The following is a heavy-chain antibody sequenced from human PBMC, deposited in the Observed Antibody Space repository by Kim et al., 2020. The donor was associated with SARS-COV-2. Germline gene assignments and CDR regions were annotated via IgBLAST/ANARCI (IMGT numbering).Heavy chain of an antibody. J-gene: IGHJ6*02. Sequence: GGSLRLSCAASGFTFGDHAIHWVRQAPGKGLEWVASISWNSGSIIYADSVKGRFTISRDNAKNFLYLQMNSLRAEDTALYYCAKDIPPYFGWSMEVWAQGNTVTFS. V-gene: IGHV3-9*01. CDR2: ISWNSGSI. D-gene: IGHD3-9*01. CDR3: AKDIPPYFGWSMEV. CDR1: GFTFGDHA.